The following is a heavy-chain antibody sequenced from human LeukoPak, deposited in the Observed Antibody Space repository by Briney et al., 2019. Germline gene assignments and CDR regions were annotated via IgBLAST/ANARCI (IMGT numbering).Heavy chain of an antibody. CDR1: GFMFTSYS. CDR2: ISASSSYI. D-gene: IGHD1-26*01. V-gene: IGHV3-21*01. J-gene: IGHJ4*02. Sequence: GGSLRLSCAASGFMFTSYSMNWVRQAPGKGLEWVSSISASSSYIYYADSVKGRFTISRDNAKRSMYLQMSSLRAADTAVYFCARGALTIVGSTHPDYWGQGTLVTVSS. CDR3: ARGALTIVGSTHPDY.